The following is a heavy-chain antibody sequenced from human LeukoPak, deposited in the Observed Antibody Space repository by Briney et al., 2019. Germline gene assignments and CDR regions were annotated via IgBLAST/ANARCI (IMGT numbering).Heavy chain of an antibody. D-gene: IGHD3-3*01. V-gene: IGHV4-59*01. J-gene: IGHJ4*02. CDR3: ARGSTIFGVVNRVDY. Sequence: SETLSLTCTVSGGSISSYYWSWIRQPPGKGLEWIGYIYYSGSTNYNPSLKSRVTISVDTSKNQFSLKLSSVIAADTAVYYCARGSTIFGVVNRVDYWGQGTLVTVSS. CDR1: GGSISSYY. CDR2: IYYSGST.